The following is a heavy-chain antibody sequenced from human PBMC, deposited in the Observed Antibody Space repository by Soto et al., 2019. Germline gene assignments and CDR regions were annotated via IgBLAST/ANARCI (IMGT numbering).Heavy chain of an antibody. V-gene: IGHV3-33*01. Sequence: GGSLRLSCAASGFTFRSHGMHWVRQAPGKGLEWVAVIWYDGSNKYYADSVKGRLAISRDNSKNTVYLQMNSLTAEDTAVYYCARVSTIGTYGIDVRAQRTTVTGSS. CDR3: ARVSTIGTYGIDV. D-gene: IGHD5-12*01. CDR2: IWYDGSNK. J-gene: IGHJ6*02. CDR1: GFTFRSHG.